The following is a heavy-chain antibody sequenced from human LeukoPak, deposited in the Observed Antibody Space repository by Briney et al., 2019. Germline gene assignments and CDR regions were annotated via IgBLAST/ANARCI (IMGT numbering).Heavy chain of an antibody. V-gene: IGHV4-38-2*02. CDR2: IYHSGRT. CDR3: AREGDSSSVGWFDP. D-gene: IGHD6-13*01. Sequence: PGGSLRLSCAASGFTFSSYGMSWVRQAPGEGLEWIGSIYHSGRTYYNPSLKSRVTISVDTSKNQFSLKLSSVTAADTAVYYCAREGDSSSVGWFDPWGQGTLVTVSS. CDR1: GFTFSSYG. J-gene: IGHJ5*02.